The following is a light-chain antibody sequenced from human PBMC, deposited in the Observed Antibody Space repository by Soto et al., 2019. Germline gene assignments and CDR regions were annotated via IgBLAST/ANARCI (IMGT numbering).Light chain of an antibody. CDR2: GAT. CDR3: QQYNNWPPIT. V-gene: IGKV3-15*01. J-gene: IGKJ5*01. CDR1: QSVSSN. Sequence: EIVMTQSPATLSVSLVERATLSCRASQSVSSNLAWYQQKPGQAPRLLIYGATTRATGTPAKFSGSRYGTEFTLTISSLQSEDFAVYYCQQYNNWPPITFGQGTRLEIK.